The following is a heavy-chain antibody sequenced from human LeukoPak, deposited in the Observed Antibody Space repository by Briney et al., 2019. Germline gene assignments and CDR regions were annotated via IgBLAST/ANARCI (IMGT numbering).Heavy chain of an antibody. D-gene: IGHD1-1*01. CDR3: AKEYGYDYNYFYSMDV. V-gene: IGHV3-30*02. Sequence: GGSLRLSCAASGFTFSSYGIHWVRQAPGEGLGWGSFIRFDGSNKYYGDSVKGRFTISRDNSKNTVYLQMNSLRAEDTAVYFCAKEYGYDYNYFYSMDVWGKGTTVTISS. CDR1: GFTFSSYG. J-gene: IGHJ6*03. CDR2: IRFDGSNK.